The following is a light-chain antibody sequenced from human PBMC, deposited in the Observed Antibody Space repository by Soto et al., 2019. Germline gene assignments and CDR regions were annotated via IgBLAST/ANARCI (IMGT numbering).Light chain of an antibody. CDR1: SSNIGAGYD. Sequence: QSVLTQPPSVSGAPGQRVTISCTGSSSNIGAGYDVHWYQQLPGTAPKLLIYGNINRPSGVPDRFSGSKSGASASPAITGLQVEDEADYYCQSYDSSLSGSNVVFGGGTKLTVL. J-gene: IGLJ2*01. CDR3: QSYDSSLSGSNVV. CDR2: GNI. V-gene: IGLV1-40*01.